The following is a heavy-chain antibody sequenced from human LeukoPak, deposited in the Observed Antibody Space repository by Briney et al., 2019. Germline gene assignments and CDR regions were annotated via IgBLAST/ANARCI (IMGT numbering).Heavy chain of an antibody. CDR3: ARERSGSYYYFDY. Sequence: SETLSLTCTVSGGSISSYYWSWIRQPPGKGLEWIGYIYYSESTNYNPSLKSRVTISVDTSKNQFSLKLSSVTAADTAVYYCARERSGSYYYFDYWGQGTLVTVSS. J-gene: IGHJ4*02. CDR1: GGSISSYY. D-gene: IGHD3-10*01. V-gene: IGHV4-59*01. CDR2: IYYSEST.